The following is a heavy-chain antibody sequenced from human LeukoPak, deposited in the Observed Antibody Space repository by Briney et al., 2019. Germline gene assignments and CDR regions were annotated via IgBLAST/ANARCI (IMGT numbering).Heavy chain of an antibody. J-gene: IGHJ4*02. CDR2: IYYSGST. Sequence: SETLSLTCTVSVGSISSYYWSWIRQPPGKGLEWIGYIYYSGSTNYSPSLKSRVTISVDTSKNQFSLKLSSVTAADTAVYYCARFSSDMGGFDYWGQGTLVAVSS. CDR1: VGSISSYY. V-gene: IGHV4-59*01. CDR3: ARFSSDMGGFDY. D-gene: IGHD6-19*01.